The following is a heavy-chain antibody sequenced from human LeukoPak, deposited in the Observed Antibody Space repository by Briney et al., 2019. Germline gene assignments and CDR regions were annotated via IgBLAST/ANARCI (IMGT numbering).Heavy chain of an antibody. CDR2: ISPVGDSI. Sequence: GGSLRLSCTTSGFIFRDYYMIWIRQAPGRGLECISYISPVGDSIYYADSVKGRFTISRDNAKNSLYLQMSSMRADDTAIYFCARAPYYYTSRNSFPGQFERWGQGTFVAVSS. CDR3: ARAPYYYTSRNSFPGQFER. J-gene: IGHJ4*02. V-gene: IGHV3-11*04. D-gene: IGHD3-3*01. CDR1: GFIFRDYY.